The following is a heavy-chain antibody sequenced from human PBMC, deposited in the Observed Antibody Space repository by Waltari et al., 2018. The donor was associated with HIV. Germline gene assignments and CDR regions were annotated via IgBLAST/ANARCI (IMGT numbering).Heavy chain of an antibody. CDR3: ARGGGSWIQETHYYKAFDV. D-gene: IGHD5-18*01. Sequence: QLLQSGPETRKPGASVKISCKASGYDFTSYGISWVRRAPGVGLEGGGWIWANEGNIDIERKFKDRVSLTTDTSTTTAFLEVRRLIADDTAIYYCARGGGSWIQETHYYKAFDVWGHGTTVIVSS. J-gene: IGHJ6*02. CDR2: IWANEGNI. CDR1: GYDFTSYG. V-gene: IGHV1-18*01.